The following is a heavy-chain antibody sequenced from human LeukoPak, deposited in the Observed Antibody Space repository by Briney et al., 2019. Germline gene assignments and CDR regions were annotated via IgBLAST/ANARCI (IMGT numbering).Heavy chain of an antibody. J-gene: IGHJ3*01. Sequence: GGSLRLSCSASGFTLSNYWMHWVRQAPGKGLEWVSVIYSGGSPDYADSARGRFTISSDNSKNTLYLQMNSLRVEDTAVYYCARDGADNSGYYFGSLWGQGTMVTVSS. V-gene: IGHV3-53*01. CDR3: ARDGADNSGYYFGSL. CDR2: IYSGGSP. CDR1: GFTLSNYW. D-gene: IGHD3-22*01.